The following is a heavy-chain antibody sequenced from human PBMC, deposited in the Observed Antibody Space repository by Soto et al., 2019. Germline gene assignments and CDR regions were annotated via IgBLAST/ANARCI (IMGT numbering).Heavy chain of an antibody. CDR3: ARERRDGDKHYFDY. V-gene: IGHV4-59*01. Sequence: QVQLQESGPGLVKPSETLSLMCTVSGGSISSYYWSWIRQPPGKGLEWIGYIYYSGSTNYNPSLKSRVTISVDTSKNPFPLKLSSVTAADTAVYYWARERRDGDKHYFDYGSQGTLVTVSS. J-gene: IGHJ4*02. CDR2: IYYSGST. CDR1: GGSISSYY.